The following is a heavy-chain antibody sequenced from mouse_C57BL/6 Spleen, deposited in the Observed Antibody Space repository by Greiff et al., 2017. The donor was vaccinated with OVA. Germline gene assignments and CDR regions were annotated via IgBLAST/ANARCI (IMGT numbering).Heavy chain of an antibody. D-gene: IGHD1-1*01. CDR1: GYTFTSYW. V-gene: IGHV1-61*01. CDR2: IYPSDSET. CDR3: AKGDYYGSSHFDY. J-gene: IGHJ2*01. Sequence: QVQLQQPGAELVRPGSSVKLSCKASGYTFTSYWMDWVKQRPGQGLEWIGNIYPSDSETHYNQKFKDKATLTVDKSSSTAYMQLSSLTSEDYAVYYCAKGDYYGSSHFDYWGQGTTLTVSS.